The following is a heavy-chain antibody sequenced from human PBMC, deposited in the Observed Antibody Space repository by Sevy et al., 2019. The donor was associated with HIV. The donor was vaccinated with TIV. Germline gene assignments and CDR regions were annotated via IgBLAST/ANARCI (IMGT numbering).Heavy chain of an antibody. J-gene: IGHJ4*02. Sequence: SETLSLTCAVYGGSFSGYYWSWIRQPPGKGLEWIGEINHSGSTNYNPSLKSRVTISVDTSKNQFSLKLSSVTAADTAVYYRARADHIAVAGTFDYWGQGTLVTVSS. D-gene: IGHD6-19*01. V-gene: IGHV4-34*01. CDR1: GGSFSGYY. CDR3: ARADHIAVAGTFDY. CDR2: INHSGST.